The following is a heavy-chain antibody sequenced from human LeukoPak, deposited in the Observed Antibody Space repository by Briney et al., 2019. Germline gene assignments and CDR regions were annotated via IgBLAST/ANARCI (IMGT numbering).Heavy chain of an antibody. CDR2: ISGGSGST. D-gene: IGHD3-22*01. CDR3: AKHRFESGGYHSTD. V-gene: IGHV3-23*01. CDR1: GFTFSSYA. Sequence: GGSLRLSCAASGFTFSSYAMSWVRKAPGKGLAWVSTISGGSGSTYCADSVKGRFTISRDNSTNTLYLQMNSLRDEDTAVYYCAKHRFESGGYHSTDWGKGTLVTVSS. J-gene: IGHJ4*02.